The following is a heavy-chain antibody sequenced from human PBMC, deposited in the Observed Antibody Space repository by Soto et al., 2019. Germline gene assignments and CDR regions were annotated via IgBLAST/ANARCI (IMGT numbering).Heavy chain of an antibody. CDR2: ISASGGDT. V-gene: IGHV3-23*01. D-gene: IGHD3-3*01. J-gene: IGHJ4*02. CDR1: GFTFTNYP. Sequence: EVQLLESGGGLLQPGGSLRLSCAASGFTFTNYPMSWVRQAPGKGLEWVSAISASGGDTYYTESVEGRFTISRDNSKNTLYLQMNSLRAEDTAIYYCAKTRSLNKAPFDYWGQGTLVTVSS. CDR3: AKTRSLNKAPFDY.